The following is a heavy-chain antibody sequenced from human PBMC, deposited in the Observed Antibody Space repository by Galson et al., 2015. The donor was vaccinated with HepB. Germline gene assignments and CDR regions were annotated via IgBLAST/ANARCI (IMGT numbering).Heavy chain of an antibody. CDR1: GFTFSSYD. V-gene: IGHV3-13*01. CDR2: IGTAGDT. CDR3: AREAYYYDSSGYFVATGGYFDL. D-gene: IGHD3-22*01. J-gene: IGHJ2*01. Sequence: SLRLSCAASGFTFSSYDMHWVRQATGKGLEWVSAIGTAGDTYYPGSVKGRFTISRENAKNSLYLQMNSLRAGDTAVYYCAREAYYYDSSGYFVATGGYFDLWGRGTLVTVSS.